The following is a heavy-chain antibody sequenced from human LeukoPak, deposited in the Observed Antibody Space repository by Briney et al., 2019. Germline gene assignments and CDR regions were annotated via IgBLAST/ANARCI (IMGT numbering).Heavy chain of an antibody. J-gene: IGHJ1*01. D-gene: IGHD3-16*02. Sequence: GGSLRLSCAASGFTFTIYWMGWVRQSPGEGLEWVANIKQDGSEKYYVDSVEGRFTISRDNAKNSLYLQMNSLRAEDTAVYYCAREGYDYVWGGYRPEYFQHWGQGTLDTVSS. V-gene: IGHV3-7*03. CDR1: GFTFTIYW. CDR3: AREGYDYVWGGYRPEYFQH. CDR2: IKQDGSEK.